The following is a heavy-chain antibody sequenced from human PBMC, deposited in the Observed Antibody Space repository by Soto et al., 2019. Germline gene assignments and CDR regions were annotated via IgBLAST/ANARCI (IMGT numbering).Heavy chain of an antibody. J-gene: IGHJ6*02. CDR2: IIPISGTE. CDR1: GGTFSSYA. D-gene: IGHD2-2*01. CDR3: ARSQGSSTSLQIYYYYYYGMDV. Sequence: QVQLVQSGAEVKKPGSSVKVYCQSSGGTFSSYAMSRARQAPGQGLEWMGGIIPISGTEDYAQKFQVRVTMTADESTSTAYMELSSLRSEDTAGYYCARSQGSSTSLQIYYYYYYGMDVRGQGTTVNVSS. V-gene: IGHV1-69*01.